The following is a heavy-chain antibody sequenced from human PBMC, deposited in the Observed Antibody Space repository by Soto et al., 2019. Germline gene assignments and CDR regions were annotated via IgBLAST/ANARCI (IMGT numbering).Heavy chain of an antibody. V-gene: IGHV4-61*01. CDR2: IYYSGIT. D-gene: IGHD1-26*01. CDR1: GGSVSSGSYY. J-gene: IGHJ4*02. CDR3: ARDYASRIGGSGNGFDY. Sequence: QVQLQESGPGLVKPSETLSLTCTVSGGSVSSGSYYWSWIRQPPGKGLEWIGYIYYSGITDYNPSLKSRGTISVDTSKNQFSLKLSSVTAADTAVYYCARDYASRIGGSGNGFDYWGQGTLVTVSS.